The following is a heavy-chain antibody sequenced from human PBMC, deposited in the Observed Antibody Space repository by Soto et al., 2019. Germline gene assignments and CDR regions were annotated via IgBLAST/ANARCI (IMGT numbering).Heavy chain of an antibody. CDR1: GGSISSSSYY. CDR3: ARRTRVLVPAATFDY. J-gene: IGHJ4*02. V-gene: IGHV4-39*01. CDR2: IYYSGST. D-gene: IGHD2-2*01. Sequence: PSETLSLTCTVSGGSISSSSYYWGWIRQPPGKGLEWIGSIYYSGSTYYNPSLKSRVTISVDTSKNQFSLKLSSVTAADTAVYYCARRTRVLVPAATFDYWGQGTLVTVSS.